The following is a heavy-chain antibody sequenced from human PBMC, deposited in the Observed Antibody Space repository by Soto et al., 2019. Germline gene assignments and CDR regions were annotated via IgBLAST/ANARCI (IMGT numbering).Heavy chain of an antibody. D-gene: IGHD3-10*01. J-gene: IGHJ6*02. CDR2: ISRSGDTT. CDR3: ARPFPGNKYYYYGMDV. V-gene: IGHV3-23*01. Sequence: PGGSLRLSCAASGFTFGSYAMSWVRQAPGKGLEWVSTISRSGDTTYYADSVKGRFTVSRDNSKNALYLQLNSLRAEDTAVYYCARPFPGNKYYYYGMDVWAQGTKVTVSS. CDR1: GFTFGSYA.